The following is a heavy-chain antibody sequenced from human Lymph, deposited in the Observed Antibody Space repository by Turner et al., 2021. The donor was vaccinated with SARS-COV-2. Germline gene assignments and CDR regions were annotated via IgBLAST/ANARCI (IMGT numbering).Heavy chain of an antibody. CDR1: GYTLTELS. Sequence: QVQLVPSGAEVKKPGASVKVSFKVSGYTLTELSMPWVRQAPGTGLEWMGGFDPEDAETIYAQKFQGRVTMTADTSTDTAYLELSSRRSEDAAAYYCATAPAVADYVHYYDGMDVWGQGTTVTVSS. CDR2: FDPEDAET. CDR3: ATAPAVADYVHYYDGMDV. V-gene: IGHV1-24*01. J-gene: IGHJ6*02. D-gene: IGHD6-19*01.